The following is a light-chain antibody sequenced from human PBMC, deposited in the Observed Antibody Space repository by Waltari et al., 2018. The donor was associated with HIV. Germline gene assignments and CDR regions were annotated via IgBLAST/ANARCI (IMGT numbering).Light chain of an antibody. CDR1: QAVNNNY. V-gene: IGKV3-20*01. CDR3: QQYGSSPYT. Sequence: EIVLTQSPGTLSLSPGERATLSCRATQAVNNNYLAWYQQKPGQAPRLLIYGASSRATGIPDRFSGGGSGTDFPLTISRLEPEDFAVYFCQQYGSSPYTFGQGTKLEIK. J-gene: IGKJ2*01. CDR2: GAS.